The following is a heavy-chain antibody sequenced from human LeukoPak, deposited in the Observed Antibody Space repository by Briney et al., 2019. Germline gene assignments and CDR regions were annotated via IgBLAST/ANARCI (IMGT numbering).Heavy chain of an antibody. CDR3: AREGYGDYAIDY. Sequence: GGSLRLSCAASGFTFSNYPMHWVRQAPGKGLVWVSRISGDGSTTTYADSVKGRFTISRDSAKNTLYLQMNSLRAEDTAVYYCAREGYGDYAIDYWGQGTLVTVSS. V-gene: IGHV3-74*01. D-gene: IGHD4-17*01. CDR2: ISGDGSTT. CDR1: GFTFSNYP. J-gene: IGHJ4*02.